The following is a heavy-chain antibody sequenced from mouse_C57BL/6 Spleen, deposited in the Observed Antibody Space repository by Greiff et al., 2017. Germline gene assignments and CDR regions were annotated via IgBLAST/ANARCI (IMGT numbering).Heavy chain of an antibody. D-gene: IGHD1-1*01. CDR3: AFITTVEDFDY. CDR1: GYAISSSW. CDR2: IYPGDGDT. V-gene: IGHV1-82*01. J-gene: IGHJ2*01. Sequence: QVQLQQSGPELVKPGASVKISCKASGYAISSSWMNWVKQRPGKGLEWIGRIYPGDGDTNYNGKFKGKATLTADKSSSTAYMQLSSLTSEDSAVYFCAFITTVEDFDYWGQGTTLTVSS.